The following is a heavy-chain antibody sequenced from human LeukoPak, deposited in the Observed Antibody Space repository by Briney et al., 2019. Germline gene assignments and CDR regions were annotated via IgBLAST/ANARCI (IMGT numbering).Heavy chain of an antibody. Sequence: SETLSLTCGVYGGSYSGHFWSGIRQAPGKGLEWIGEISHSGITNYNPSLKSRVTLSLDTSKTQFSLMLNSVTAADTAIYFCAISPDEYRYSGSYIIWGQGTLVTVSS. CDR2: ISHSGIT. CDR1: GGSYSGHF. J-gene: IGHJ4*02. V-gene: IGHV4-34*01. D-gene: IGHD3-10*01. CDR3: AISPDEYRYSGSYII.